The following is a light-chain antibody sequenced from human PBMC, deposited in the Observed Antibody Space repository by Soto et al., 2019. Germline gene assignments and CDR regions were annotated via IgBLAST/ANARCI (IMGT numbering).Light chain of an antibody. CDR1: SSDVGSCKF. CDR3: SSCGGSNNPYV. V-gene: IGLV2-8*01. Sequence: QYVLTQPPSASGSPGQSVTISCTGTSSDVGSCKFVSWYQQYPGKAPKLIIFEVSQRPSGVPERFSGFKSGNTASLTVSGLQAEDEADYYCSSCGGSNNPYVFGTGTKVTVL. CDR2: EVS. J-gene: IGLJ1*01.